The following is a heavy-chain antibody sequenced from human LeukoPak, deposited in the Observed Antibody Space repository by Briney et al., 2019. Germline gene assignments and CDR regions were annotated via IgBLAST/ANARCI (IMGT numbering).Heavy chain of an antibody. J-gene: IGHJ4*02. Sequence: PSETLSLTCTVSGGSISSYYWSWIRQPPGKGLEWIRYIYYSGSTNYNPSLKSRVTISVDTSKNQFSLKLSSVTAADTAVYYCARVQRAYDSSGYYNNPLFDYWGQGTLVTVSS. CDR1: GGSISSYY. D-gene: IGHD3-22*01. CDR3: ARVQRAYDSSGYYNNPLFDY. V-gene: IGHV4-59*01. CDR2: IYYSGST.